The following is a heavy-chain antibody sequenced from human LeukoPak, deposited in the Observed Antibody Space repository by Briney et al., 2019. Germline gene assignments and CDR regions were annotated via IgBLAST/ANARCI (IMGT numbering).Heavy chain of an antibody. CDR2: FDPEDGET. CDR3: ATGWTTFYYMDV. CDR1: GYTLTELS. J-gene: IGHJ6*03. V-gene: IGHV1-24*01. Sequence: GASVTVSCKVSGYTLTELSMHWVRQAPGKGLEWMGGFDPEDGETIYAQKFQGRVTMTEDTSTGTAYMELSSLRSEDTAVYYCATGWTTFYYMDVWGKGTTVTISS. D-gene: IGHD1-1*01.